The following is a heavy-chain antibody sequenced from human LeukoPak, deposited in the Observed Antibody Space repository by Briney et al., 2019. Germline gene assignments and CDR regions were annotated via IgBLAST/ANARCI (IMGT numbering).Heavy chain of an antibody. J-gene: IGHJ4*02. CDR1: GFIFSTYI. D-gene: IGHD5/OR15-5a*01. Sequence: PGGSLRLSCAASGFIFSTYIMSWVRQAPGKGLEWVSSISSSGGSTYYADSVKGRFTISRDNSKNTLYLQVNSLRAEDTAVYYYAKAAVYHDSCPDSWGQGTLVTVSS. V-gene: IGHV3-23*01. CDR3: AKAAVYHDSCPDS. CDR2: ISSSGGST.